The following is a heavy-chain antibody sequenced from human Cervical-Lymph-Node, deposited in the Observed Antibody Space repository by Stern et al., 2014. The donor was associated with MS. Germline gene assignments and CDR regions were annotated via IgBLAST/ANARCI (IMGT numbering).Heavy chain of an antibody. CDR2: MNPNSGNT. J-gene: IGHJ5*02. CDR3: ARDCKRRRFGSRGWFDP. CDR1: GYTFTSYD. D-gene: IGHD3-10*01. Sequence: VQLVESGAEVKKPGASVKVSCKASGYTFTSYDINWVRQATGQGLEWMAWMNPNSGNTGNAQKVQGRVAMTRNTSISTAYMERSSLRSEDTAVYYCARDCKRRRFGSRGWFDPWGQGTLVTVSS. V-gene: IGHV1-8*01.